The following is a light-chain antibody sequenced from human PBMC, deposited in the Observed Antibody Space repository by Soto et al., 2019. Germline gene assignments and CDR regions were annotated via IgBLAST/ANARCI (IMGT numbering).Light chain of an antibody. CDR1: SSDVGGYNY. V-gene: IGLV2-8*01. CDR3: SSYAGSNNFDV. CDR2: EVF. Sequence: QSALTQPPSASGSPGQSVTISCTGTSSDVGGYNYVSWYQQHPGKAPKLMIYEVFTRPSGVPDRFSGSKSGNTASLTVSGLQAEDEADYYCSSYAGSNNFDVFGTGTKVTVL. J-gene: IGLJ1*01.